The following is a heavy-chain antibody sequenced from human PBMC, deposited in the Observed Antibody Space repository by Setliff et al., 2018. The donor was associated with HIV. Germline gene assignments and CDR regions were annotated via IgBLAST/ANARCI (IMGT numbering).Heavy chain of an antibody. CDR1: EYSFTSYD. Sequence: ASVKVSCKPSEYSFTSYDINWVRQATGQGLEWMGWLNPNSHNTGYAQQFQGRVAMTWDTSISTAYMVLSNLKSEDTAVYYCATARRDYYDRGRRSHYYIDDWGNGTTVTVSS. CDR2: LNPNSHNT. V-gene: IGHV1-8*01. J-gene: IGHJ6*03. D-gene: IGHD3-22*01. CDR3: ATARRDYYDRGRRSHYYIDD.